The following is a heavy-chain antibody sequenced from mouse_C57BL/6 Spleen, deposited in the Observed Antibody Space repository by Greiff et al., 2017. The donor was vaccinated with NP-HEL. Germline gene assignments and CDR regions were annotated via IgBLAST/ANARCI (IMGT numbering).Heavy chain of an antibody. CDR2: IDPSDSYT. Sequence: QVQLQQPGAELVMPGASVKLSCKASGYTFTSYWMHWVKQRPGQGLEWIGEIDPSDSYTNYNQKFKGKSTLTVDKSSSTAYMQLSSLTSEDSAVYYCARTTRDAMDYWGQGTSVTVSA. D-gene: IGHD2-1*01. J-gene: IGHJ4*01. V-gene: IGHV1-69*01. CDR1: GYTFTSYW. CDR3: ARTTRDAMDY.